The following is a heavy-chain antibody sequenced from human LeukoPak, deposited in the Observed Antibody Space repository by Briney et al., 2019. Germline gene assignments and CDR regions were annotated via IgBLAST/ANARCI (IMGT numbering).Heavy chain of an antibody. V-gene: IGHV3-23*01. CDR3: AKDSGVSDIHVFDY. Sequence: GGSLRLSCAASALTFSSYAMSWVRQAAGKGLEWVSGISGSGMSTYYADSVKGRFTISRDNSKNTLYLQMNSLRVEDTAVYYCAKDSGVSDIHVFDYWGQGTLVTVSS. CDR1: ALTFSSYA. J-gene: IGHJ4*02. D-gene: IGHD3-9*01. CDR2: ISGSGMST.